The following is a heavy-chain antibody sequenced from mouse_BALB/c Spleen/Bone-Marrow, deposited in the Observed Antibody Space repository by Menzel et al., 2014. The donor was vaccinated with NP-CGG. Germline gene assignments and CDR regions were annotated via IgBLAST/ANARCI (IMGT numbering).Heavy chain of an antibody. CDR3: TRGGY. CDR1: GYSFTGYY. V-gene: IGHV1-31*01. Sequence: DVKLQESGPELVKPGASVKISCKASGYSFTGYYVHWVKQSHVKSLEWIGRINPYNGATNYNQNFKDKASLTVDKSSSTAYMELHSLTSEDSAVYYCTRGGYWGQGTTLTVSS. CDR2: INPYNGAT. J-gene: IGHJ2*01.